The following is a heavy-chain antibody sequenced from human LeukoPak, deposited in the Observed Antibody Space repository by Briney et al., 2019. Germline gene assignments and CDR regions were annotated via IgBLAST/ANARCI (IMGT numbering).Heavy chain of an antibody. D-gene: IGHD2-2*01. J-gene: IGHJ4*02. CDR1: GYTFSSYG. CDR3: ARAIVVVPAALRDYFDY. Sequence: ASVKVSCKASGYTFSSYGISWVRQAPGQGLEWMGWISGYDGNTKYAQKLQGRVSLTTDSSTSTVYMELRSLRSDDTAVYYCARAIVVVPAALRDYFDYWGQGTLVTVSS. CDR2: ISGYDGNT. V-gene: IGHV1-18*01.